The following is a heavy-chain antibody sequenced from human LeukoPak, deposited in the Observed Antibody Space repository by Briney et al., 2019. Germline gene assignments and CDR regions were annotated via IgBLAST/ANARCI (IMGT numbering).Heavy chain of an antibody. CDR3: ESQRIGATDY. Sequence: PGGSLRLTSAASGFAFSSYSMNWVRLAPGKGLEWVSCISGKSDYIYYVDSVKGRFTVSRDNAKYTLFLQMNSLRAEDTAVYYCESQRIGATDYWGQGTLVTVSS. CDR1: GFAFSSYS. J-gene: IGHJ4*02. V-gene: IGHV3-21*01. D-gene: IGHD3-3*01. CDR2: ISGKSDYI.